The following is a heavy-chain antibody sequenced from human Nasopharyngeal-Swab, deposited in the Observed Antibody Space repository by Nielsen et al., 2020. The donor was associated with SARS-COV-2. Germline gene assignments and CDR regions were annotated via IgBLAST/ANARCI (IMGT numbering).Heavy chain of an antibody. J-gene: IGHJ4*02. V-gene: IGHV3-21*01. CDR2: ISSSSYI. Sequence: GESLKISCAASGFTFSSYSMNWVRQAPGKGLEGVSSISSSSYIYYADSVKGRFTISRDNAKNSLYLQMNSLRAEDTAVYYCARGKAGYCSSTSCYLYFDYWGQGTLVTVSS. CDR1: GFTFSSYS. D-gene: IGHD2-2*01. CDR3: ARGKAGYCSSTSCYLYFDY.